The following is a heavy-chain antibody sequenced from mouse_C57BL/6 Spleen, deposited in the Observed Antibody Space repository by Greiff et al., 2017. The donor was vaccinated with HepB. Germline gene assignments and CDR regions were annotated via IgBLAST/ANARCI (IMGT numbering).Heavy chain of an antibody. V-gene: IGHV5-9*01. D-gene: IGHD4-1*01. CDR3: ARHRANWDYFDY. Sequence: EVMLVESGGGLVKPGGSLKLSCAASGFTFSSYTMSWVRQTPEKRLEWVATISGGGGNTYYPDSVKGRFTISRDNAKNTLYLQMSSLRSEDTALYYCARHRANWDYFDYWGQGTTLTVSS. J-gene: IGHJ2*01. CDR2: ISGGGGNT. CDR1: GFTFSSYT.